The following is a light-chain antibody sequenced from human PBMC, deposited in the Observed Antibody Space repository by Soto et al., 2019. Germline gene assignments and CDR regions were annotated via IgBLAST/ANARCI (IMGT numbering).Light chain of an antibody. CDR1: SSDVGGYNY. V-gene: IGLV2-14*01. CDR2: DVS. J-gene: IGLJ2*01. Sequence: QSALTQPASVSGSPGQSITISCTGTSSDVGGYNYVSWYQQHPGKAPKLMIYDVSNRPSGVSNRFSGSKSGNTASLTISGLQAEDEADYYCSSYTSSTTLVVLGGLTKLTVL. CDR3: SSYTSSTTLVV.